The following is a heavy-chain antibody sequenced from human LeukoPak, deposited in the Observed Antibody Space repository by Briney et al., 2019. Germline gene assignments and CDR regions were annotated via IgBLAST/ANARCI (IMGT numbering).Heavy chain of an antibody. J-gene: IGHJ3*01. V-gene: IGHV3-23*01. CDR1: GFTFGSYA. Sequence: GGSLRLSCAASGFTFGSYAMSWVRQAPGKGLEWVSAISGSGGSTYYADSVKGRFTISRDNSKNTLYLQMSSLRAEDTAVYYCAKLGVYYYDSSGYFFWGQGTMVTVSP. D-gene: IGHD3-22*01. CDR3: AKLGVYYYDSSGYFF. CDR2: ISGSGGST.